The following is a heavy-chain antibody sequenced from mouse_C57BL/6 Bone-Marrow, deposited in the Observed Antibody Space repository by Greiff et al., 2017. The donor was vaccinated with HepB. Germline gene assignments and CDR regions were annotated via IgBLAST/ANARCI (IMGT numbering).Heavy chain of an antibody. V-gene: IGHV5-16*01. CDR2: INYDGSST. Sequence: EVQLQESEGGLVQPGSSMKLSCTASGFTFSDYYMAWVRQVPEKGLEWVANINYDGSSTYYLDSLKSRFIISRDNAKNILYLQMSSLKSEDTATYYCARVYDGFFAYWGQGTLVTVSA. CDR3: ARVYDGFFAY. CDR1: GFTFSDYY. D-gene: IGHD2-3*01. J-gene: IGHJ3*01.